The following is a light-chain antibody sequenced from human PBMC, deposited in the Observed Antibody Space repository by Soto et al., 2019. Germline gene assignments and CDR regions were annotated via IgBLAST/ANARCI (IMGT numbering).Light chain of an antibody. CDR3: QQYDSFSVT. CDR2: DAS. Sequence: EFVLTQSPGTLSLSPGERATLSCRASQTVRNNYLAWYQQKPGQAPRLLIYDASSRATGIPDRFSGGGSGTDFTLTISSLQPEDFATYYCQQYDSFSVTFGQGTKVDIK. J-gene: IGKJ1*01. V-gene: IGKV3-20*01. CDR1: QTVRNNY.